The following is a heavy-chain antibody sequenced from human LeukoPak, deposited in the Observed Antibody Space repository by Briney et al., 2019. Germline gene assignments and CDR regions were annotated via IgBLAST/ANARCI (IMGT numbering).Heavy chain of an antibody. Sequence: GGPLRLSCAASGFTFKYEWMNWVRQAPGKGLEWVSYLGPRSNAVHYADSVKGRFTISRDNAKGSLYLQMDSLSDDDTAVYYCARAAYASGPDYWGQGTLVTVSS. J-gene: IGHJ4*02. CDR3: ARAAYASGPDY. V-gene: IGHV3-48*02. D-gene: IGHD6-25*01. CDR2: LGPRSNAV. CDR1: GFTFKYEW.